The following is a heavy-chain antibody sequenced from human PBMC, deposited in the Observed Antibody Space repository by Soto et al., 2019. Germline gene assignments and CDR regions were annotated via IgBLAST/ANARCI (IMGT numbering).Heavy chain of an antibody. CDR2: IYYSGST. CDR3: ARDRRGLHYDFWSGLDV. V-gene: IGHV4-31*03. CDR1: GGSISSGGYY. Sequence: SDTLSLTCTVSGGSISSGGYYWSWIRQHPGKGLEWIGYIYYSGSTYYNPSLKSRVTISVDTSKNQFSLKLSSVTAADTAVYYCARDRRGLHYDFWSGLDVWGQGTTVTVSS. D-gene: IGHD3-3*01. J-gene: IGHJ6*02.